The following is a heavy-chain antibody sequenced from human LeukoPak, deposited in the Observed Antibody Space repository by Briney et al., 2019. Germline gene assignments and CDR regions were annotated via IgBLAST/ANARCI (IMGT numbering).Heavy chain of an antibody. CDR1: GVSISSYY. Sequence: SETLSLTCTVSGVSISSYYWSWIRQPPGKGLEWIGYIYYSGSTNYNPSLKSRVTISVDTSKNQFSLKLSSVTAADTAVYYCARDQWEFDYWGQGTLVTVSS. CDR2: IYYSGST. D-gene: IGHD1-26*01. CDR3: ARDQWEFDY. V-gene: IGHV4-59*01. J-gene: IGHJ4*02.